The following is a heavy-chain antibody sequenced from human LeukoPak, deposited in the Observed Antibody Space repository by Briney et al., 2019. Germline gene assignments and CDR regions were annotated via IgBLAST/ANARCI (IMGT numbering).Heavy chain of an antibody. Sequence: ASVKVFCKASGYTFTYYYMRWVRQAPGQGLEWMGIINPSSGSTSYAQKFQGRVTMTRDTSTSTVYMDVSSLRSDDTAVYYCATIAASDAEYFQHWGQGTLVTVSS. V-gene: IGHV1-46*01. D-gene: IGHD6-6*01. J-gene: IGHJ1*01. CDR1: GYTFTYYY. CDR3: ATIAASDAEYFQH. CDR2: INPSSGST.